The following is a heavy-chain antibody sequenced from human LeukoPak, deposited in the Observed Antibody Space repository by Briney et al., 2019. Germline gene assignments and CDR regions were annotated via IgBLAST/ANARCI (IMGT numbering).Heavy chain of an antibody. CDR2: ISSSSSYI. Sequence: GGSLRLSCAASGFTFSSYEMNWVRQAPGKGLEWVSSISSSSSYIYYADSVKGRFTISRDNAKNSLYLQMNSLRAEDTAVYYCARDPGWDFWSGYKSGVSDWFDPWGQGTLVTVSS. CDR3: ARDPGWDFWSGYKSGVSDWFDP. J-gene: IGHJ5*02. V-gene: IGHV3-21*01. D-gene: IGHD3-3*01. CDR1: GFTFSSYE.